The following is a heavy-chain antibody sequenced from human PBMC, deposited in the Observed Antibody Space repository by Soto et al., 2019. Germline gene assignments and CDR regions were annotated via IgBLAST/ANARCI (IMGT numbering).Heavy chain of an antibody. V-gene: IGHV3-30-3*01. CDR3: AKDGGGYNYGYVMLDKYYYGMDV. Sequence: QVHLVESGGGVVQPGRSLRLSCAASGFTFSTYAMHWVRQAPGKGLEWVAVISYDGTNKYYADSVRGRFTISRDNSKNTLFLQMNSLRAGDTAVYYCAKDGGGYNYGYVMLDKYYYGMDVWGQGTTVTVSS. D-gene: IGHD5-18*01. CDR1: GFTFSTYA. J-gene: IGHJ6*02. CDR2: ISYDGTNK.